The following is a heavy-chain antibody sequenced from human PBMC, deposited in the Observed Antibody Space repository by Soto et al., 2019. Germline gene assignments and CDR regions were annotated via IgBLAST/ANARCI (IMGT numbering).Heavy chain of an antibody. D-gene: IGHD6-13*01. CDR1: GYSFTSYW. J-gene: IGHJ3*02. Sequence: GESLKISCKGSGYSFTSYWIGWVRQMPGKGLEWMGIIYPGDSDTRYSPSFQGQVTISADKSISTAYLQWSSLKASDTAMYYCASASSSWDTSDAFDIWGQGTMVTVSS. CDR2: IYPGDSDT. CDR3: ASASSSWDTSDAFDI. V-gene: IGHV5-51*01.